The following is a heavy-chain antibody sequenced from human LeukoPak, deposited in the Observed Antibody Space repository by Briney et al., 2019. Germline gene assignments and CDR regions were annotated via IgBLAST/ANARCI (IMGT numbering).Heavy chain of an antibody. CDR2: INPNSGGT. Sequence: ASVKVSCKASGYTFTGYYMHWVRQAPGQGLEWMGWINPNSGGTNYAQKFQGRVTMTRDTSISTAYMELSRLRSDDTAVYYCARDNPIKDAFDIWGQGTMVTVSS. V-gene: IGHV1-2*02. CDR1: GYTFTGYY. CDR3: ARDNPIKDAFDI. D-gene: IGHD1-14*01. J-gene: IGHJ3*02.